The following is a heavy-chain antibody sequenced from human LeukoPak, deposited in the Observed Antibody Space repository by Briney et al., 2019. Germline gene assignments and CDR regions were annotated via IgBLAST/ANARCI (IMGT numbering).Heavy chain of an antibody. CDR1: GFTFSTYA. CDR2: IGSSGII. J-gene: IGHJ4*02. CDR3: ARDQRSGWPYFDY. D-gene: IGHD6-19*01. Sequence: PGGSLRLSCADSGFTFSTYAMSWVRQAPGKGLEWVSYIGSSGIIHYADSVKGRFTISRDNAKNSLYLQMNSLRAEDTAVYYCARDQRSGWPYFDYWGQGTLVTVSS. V-gene: IGHV3-69-1*02.